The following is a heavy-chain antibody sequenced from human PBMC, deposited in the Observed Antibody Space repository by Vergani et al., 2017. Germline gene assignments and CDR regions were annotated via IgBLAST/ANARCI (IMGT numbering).Heavy chain of an antibody. Sequence: QLHLQESGPGLVKPSETLSLTCTVSGGSINSSSYYWGWIRQPPGKGLEWIGNIYHSGGAYYNPSLKGRVTISVDTSKNQFSLEVTSVTAADTAIYFCARTESFILRYFHWALWGQGTLVTVSS. J-gene: IGHJ4*02. CDR3: ARTESFILRYFHWAL. V-gene: IGHV4-39*01. CDR1: GGSINSSSYY. D-gene: IGHD3-9*01. CDR2: IYHSGGA.